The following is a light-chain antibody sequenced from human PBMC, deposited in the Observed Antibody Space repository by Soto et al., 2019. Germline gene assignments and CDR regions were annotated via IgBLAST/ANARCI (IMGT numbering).Light chain of an antibody. V-gene: IGLV2-8*01. CDR2: EVT. CDR1: SSDVGGYDY. Sequence: QSVLTQPPTASGSTGQPVTISCTGTSSDVGGYDYVSWYQQHPGKAPKLMIFEVTKRPSGVPDRFSGSKSGNTASLTVSGLQAEDEADYYCTSYAGSNTPYVFGTGTKV. CDR3: TSYAGSNTPYV. J-gene: IGLJ1*01.